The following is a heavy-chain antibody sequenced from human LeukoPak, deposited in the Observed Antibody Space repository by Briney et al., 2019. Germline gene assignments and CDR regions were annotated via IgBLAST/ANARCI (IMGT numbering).Heavy chain of an antibody. J-gene: IGHJ4*02. D-gene: IGHD2-2*02. Sequence: GASVKVSCKASGYTFTNYAINWVRRAPGQGLEWMGWISPYNGNTNYAQTVQGRVTMTTDTSTSTAYMELRSLRSDDTAMYYCARAGVYCSETSCYTDYWGQGTLVTVSS. CDR1: GYTFTNYA. CDR3: ARAGVYCSETSCYTDY. CDR2: ISPYNGNT. V-gene: IGHV1-18*01.